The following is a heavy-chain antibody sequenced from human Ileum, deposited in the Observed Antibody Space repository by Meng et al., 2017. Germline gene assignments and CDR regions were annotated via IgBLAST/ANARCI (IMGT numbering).Heavy chain of an antibody. V-gene: IGHV3-23*01. CDR3: AKAAGDSPNKNFEH. CDR2: ISGSGGMT. J-gene: IGHJ4*02. D-gene: IGHD4-17*01. CDR1: GFTFSSYA. Sequence: GGSLSLSCAASGFTFSSYAMYWVRQAPGKGLEWVSSISGSGGMTNYADSVKGRFTNFRDNSKNALYMQMNSLRDEDTAVYYCAKAAGDSPNKNFEHWGQGTLVTVSS.